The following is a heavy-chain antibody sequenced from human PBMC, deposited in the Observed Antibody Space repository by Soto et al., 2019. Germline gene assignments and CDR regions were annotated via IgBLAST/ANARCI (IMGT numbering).Heavy chain of an antibody. CDR1: GGSISSGDYY. CDR2: IYYSWST. CDR3: VSLVVTAHNWFDP. J-gene: IGHJ5*02. D-gene: IGHD2-21*02. Sequence: PSETLSLTCTVSGGSISSGDYYWSWIRQPPGKGLEWIGYIYYSWSTYYNPSLKSRVTISVDTSKNQFSLKLSSVTAADTAVYYCVSLVVTAHNWFDPWGQVTLVTVSS. V-gene: IGHV4-30-4*01.